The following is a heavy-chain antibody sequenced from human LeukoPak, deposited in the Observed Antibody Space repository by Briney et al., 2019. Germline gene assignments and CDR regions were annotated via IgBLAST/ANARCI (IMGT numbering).Heavy chain of an antibody. J-gene: IGHJ6*02. V-gene: IGHV3-48*02. CDR1: GFTFSSYS. CDR3: ARDSYGMDV. CDR2: ISSSSSTT. Sequence: GGSLRLSCAASGFTFSSYSMNWVRQAPGKGLEWVSYISSSSSTTYYADSVKGRFSISRDNAKNSLFLQMTSLRDEDTAVYYCARDSYGMDVWGQGTTVTVSS.